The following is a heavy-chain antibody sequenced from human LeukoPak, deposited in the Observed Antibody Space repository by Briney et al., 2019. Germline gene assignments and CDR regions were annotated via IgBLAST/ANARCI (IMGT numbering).Heavy chain of an antibody. CDR2: ISYDGSNK. D-gene: IGHD3-10*01. J-gene: IGHJ5*02. Sequence: PGGSLRLSCAASGFTFSSYAMHWVRQAPGKGLEWVAVISYDGSNKYYADSVKGRFTISRDNSKNTLYLQMNSLRAEDTAVYYCAKDRGVHYYGSERGLYNWFDPWGQGTLVTVSS. CDR1: GFTFSSYA. V-gene: IGHV3-30-3*01. CDR3: AKDRGVHYYGSERGLYNWFDP.